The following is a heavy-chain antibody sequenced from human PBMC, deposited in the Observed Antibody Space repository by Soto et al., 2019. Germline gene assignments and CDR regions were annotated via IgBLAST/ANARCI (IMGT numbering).Heavy chain of an antibody. CDR3: ARIGSGSFYYYYGMDV. J-gene: IGHJ6*02. CDR1: GGSISSSNW. D-gene: IGHD3-10*01. CDR2: IYHGGST. V-gene: IGHV4-4*02. Sequence: PSETLSLTWAVSGGSISSSNWWTWVRQPPGKGLEWIGEIYHGGSTNYNPSLKTRVTISVGKSKNQFSLKLTSVTAADTAVYYCARIGSGSFYYYYGMDVWGQGTTVTVSS.